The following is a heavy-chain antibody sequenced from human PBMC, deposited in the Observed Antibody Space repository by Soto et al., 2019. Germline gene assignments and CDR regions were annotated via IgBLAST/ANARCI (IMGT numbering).Heavy chain of an antibody. V-gene: IGHV1-69*08. CDR3: ARERGITMVRGVMVY. CDR1: GGTFSSYT. Sequence: QVQLVQSGAEVKKPGSSVKVSCKASGGTFSSYTISWVRQAPGQGLEWMGRIIPILGIANYAQKFQGRVTITADKSTSTAYMERSSLRSEDTAVYYCARERGITMVRGVMVYWGQGTLVTVSS. CDR2: IIPILGIA. J-gene: IGHJ4*02. D-gene: IGHD3-10*01.